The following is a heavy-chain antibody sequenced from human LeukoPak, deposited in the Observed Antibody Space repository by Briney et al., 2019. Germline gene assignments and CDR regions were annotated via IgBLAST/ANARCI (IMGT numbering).Heavy chain of an antibody. D-gene: IGHD5-24*01. V-gene: IGHV3-9*01. J-gene: IGHJ3*02. CDR3: VSQDGHTFLDAFDI. CDR2: ITWNSYSI. CDR1: GFSFDDFA. Sequence: GGSLRLSCVGSGFSFDDFAMHWVRQTPGKGLEWVSGITWNSYSIVYADSVKGRFTISRDNAKNSLYLQMTSLRPEDTALYYCVSQDGHTFLDAFDIWGQGTMLIVSS.